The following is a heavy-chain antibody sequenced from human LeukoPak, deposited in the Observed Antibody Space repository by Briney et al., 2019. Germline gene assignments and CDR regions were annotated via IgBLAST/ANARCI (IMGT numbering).Heavy chain of an antibody. CDR1: GGTFSSYA. CDR2: IIPIFGTA. J-gene: IGHJ4*02. V-gene: IGHV1-69*13. D-gene: IGHD2-2*01. CDR3: ARAPTVSVGYCSSSSCQADY. Sequence: SVKVSCKASGGTFSSYAISWVRQAPGQGLGWMGGIIPIFGTANYAQKFQGRVTITADESTSTAYMELSSLRSEDTAVYYCARAPTVSVGYCSSSSCQADYWGQGTLVIVSS.